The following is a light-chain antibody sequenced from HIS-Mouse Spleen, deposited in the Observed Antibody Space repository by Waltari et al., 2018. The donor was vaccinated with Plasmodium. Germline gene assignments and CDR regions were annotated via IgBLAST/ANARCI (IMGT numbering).Light chain of an antibody. CDR3: YSTDSSGNHRV. J-gene: IGLJ3*02. CDR1: ALPKKY. Sequence: SYELTQPPSVSVSPGQTARITCSGDALPKKYAYWYQQKSGQAPGLVMYEDSKRPSGIPGRFAGSSSGTMATLTSSGAQVEDEADYYCYSTDSSGNHRVFGGGTKLTVL. V-gene: IGLV3-10*01. CDR2: EDS.